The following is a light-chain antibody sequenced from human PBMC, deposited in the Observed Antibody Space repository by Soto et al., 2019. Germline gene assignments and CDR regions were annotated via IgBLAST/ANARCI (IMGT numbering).Light chain of an antibody. CDR3: QQYGDSSWT. CDR1: QTINNN. V-gene: IGKV3-15*01. CDR2: GAS. J-gene: IGKJ1*01. Sequence: VMTQAPATLSVSPGERATLSCRASQTINNNVAWYQLKVGQAPRLLIYGASTRATGIPARFSGSGSGTEFTLTISSLQSEDFAEYHCQQYGDSSWTFGQGTKVDIK.